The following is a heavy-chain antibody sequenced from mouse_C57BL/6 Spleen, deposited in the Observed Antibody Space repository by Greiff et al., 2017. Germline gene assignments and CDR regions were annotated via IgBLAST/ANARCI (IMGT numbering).Heavy chain of an antibody. CDR2: IDPSDSYT. CDR3: ARPRARGTFEV. J-gene: IGHJ1*03. Sequence: QVQLQQPGAELVRPGTSVKLSCKASGYTFTSYWMHWVKQRPGQGLEWIGVIDPSDSYTNYNQKFKGKATLTVDTSSSTAYMQLSSLTSEDSAVYYCARPRARGTFEVWGTGTTVTVSS. CDR1: GYTFTSYW. V-gene: IGHV1-59*01. D-gene: IGHD3-3*01.